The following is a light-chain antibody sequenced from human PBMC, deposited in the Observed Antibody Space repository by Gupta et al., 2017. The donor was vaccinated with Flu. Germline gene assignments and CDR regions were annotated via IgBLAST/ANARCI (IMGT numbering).Light chain of an antibody. Sequence: GTLSWAPGERATLSCGASQSVGSRYLTWYQQQPGQAPNLRIYGASSRATGIPDRFSGSGSGTDFTLTISRLEPEDSAVYYCQHEGKLPWTFGQGTKVEIK. CDR3: QHEGKLPWT. CDR2: GAS. V-gene: IGKV3-20*01. CDR1: QSVGSRY. J-gene: IGKJ1*01.